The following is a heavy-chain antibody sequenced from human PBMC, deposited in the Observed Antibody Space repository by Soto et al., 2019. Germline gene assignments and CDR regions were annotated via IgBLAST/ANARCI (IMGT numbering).Heavy chain of an antibody. V-gene: IGHV4-38-2*01. J-gene: IGHJ6*02. D-gene: IGHD3-16*01. CDR2: IYHSGST. Sequence: PSETLSLTCAVSGYSISSGYYWGWIRQPPGKGLEWIGSIYHSGSTYYNPSLKSRVTISVDTSKNQFSLKLSSVTAADTAVYYCVRARWGDNTAEGYYYYSGMDVWAQGTTVPVS. CDR1: GYSISSGYY. CDR3: VRARWGDNTAEGYYYYSGMDV.